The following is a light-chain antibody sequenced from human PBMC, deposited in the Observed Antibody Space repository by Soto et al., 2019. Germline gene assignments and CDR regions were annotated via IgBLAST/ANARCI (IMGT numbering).Light chain of an antibody. CDR3: QQDLT. J-gene: IGKJ4*01. Sequence: VLTQSPATLSLSPAGRATLSCRASQSVGRYYLSWYKKQHGQTPRLLIDGASTRATGVPDRFSVSGYGTDFSPNISSLHSYAFAVYYCQQDLTVGGRTTVE. V-gene: IGKV3D-7*01. CDR2: GAS. CDR1: QSVGRYY.